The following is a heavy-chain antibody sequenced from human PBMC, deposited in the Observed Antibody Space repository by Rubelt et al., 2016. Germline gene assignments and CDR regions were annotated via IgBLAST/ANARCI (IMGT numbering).Heavy chain of an antibody. V-gene: IGHV2-5*02. CDR1: GFSLTTSGVG. CDR3: AKWRSYFFDY. Sequence: QITLKESGPTLVKPTQALTLTCTFSGFSLTTSGVGVGWIRQPPGKALEWLVLIYWDDDKRYSPSLKSRLSITKDTSKNQVVLTMTNMDPVDTATYYCAKWRSYFFDYWGQGTLVTVSS. J-gene: IGHJ4*02. D-gene: IGHD2-15*01. CDR2: IYWDDDK.